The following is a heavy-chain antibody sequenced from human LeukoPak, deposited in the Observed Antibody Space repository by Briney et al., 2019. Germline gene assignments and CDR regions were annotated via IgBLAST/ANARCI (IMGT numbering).Heavy chain of an antibody. J-gene: IGHJ4*02. V-gene: IGHV3-7*01. CDR2: IKEDGSEE. Sequence: GGSLRLSCAAYGLTFSRYRMSWVRQAPGKGLEWVANIKEDGSEEYYVDSVKGRFTISRDNAKNSLSLQMNTLRAEDTAVYYCARVSIGWYHFDYWGQGTLVTVSS. CDR3: ARVSIGWYHFDY. CDR1: GLTFSRYR. D-gene: IGHD6-19*01.